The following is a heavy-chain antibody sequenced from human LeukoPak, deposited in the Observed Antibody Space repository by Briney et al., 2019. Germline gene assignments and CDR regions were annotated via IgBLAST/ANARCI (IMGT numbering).Heavy chain of an antibody. J-gene: IGHJ6*03. CDR2: IYTSGST. V-gene: IGHV4-4*07. Sequence: SETLSLTCTVSGGSISSYYWSWIRQPAGKGLEWIGRIYTSGSTNYNPSLKSRVTMSVDTSKNQFSLKLSSVTAADTAVYYCARVRCSGGSCPYYYYYYYMDVWGKGTTVTVSS. D-gene: IGHD2-15*01. CDR1: GGSISSYY. CDR3: ARVRCSGGSCPYYYYYYYMDV.